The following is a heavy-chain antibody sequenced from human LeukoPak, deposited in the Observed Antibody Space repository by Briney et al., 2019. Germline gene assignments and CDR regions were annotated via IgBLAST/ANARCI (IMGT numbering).Heavy chain of an antibody. V-gene: IGHV1-69*02. D-gene: IGHD3-10*01. Sequence: SVEVSCKSSGATFSSDTISWVRQAPGQGLEWMGRIIPILGIANYAQKLQVRETITADKSTRTAYLELSSLRSEDTAVYYCARGPSQWFGESAFDIWGQGTMVTVSS. CDR1: GATFSSDT. CDR2: IIPILGIA. J-gene: IGHJ3*02. CDR3: ARGPSQWFGESAFDI.